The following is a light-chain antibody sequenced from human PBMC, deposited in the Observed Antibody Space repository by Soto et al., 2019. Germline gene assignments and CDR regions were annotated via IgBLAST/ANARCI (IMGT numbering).Light chain of an antibody. CDR2: DAS. CDR3: QQYGSSPPWT. V-gene: IGKV3-20*01. J-gene: IGKJ1*01. CDR1: QSVSSNY. Sequence: EIVLTQSPGTLSLSPGERATLSCRASQSVSSNYLAWYQQKPGQAPSLLIYDASSRATGIPDRFSGSGSGTDFTLTISRLEPEDFAVYFCQQYGSSPPWTFGRGTKVDIK.